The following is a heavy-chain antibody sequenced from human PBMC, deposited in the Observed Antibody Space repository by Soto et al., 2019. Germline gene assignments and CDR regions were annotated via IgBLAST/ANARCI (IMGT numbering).Heavy chain of an antibody. J-gene: IGHJ4*02. CDR2: INPNSGGT. Sequence: ASVKVSCKASGYTFTGYYMHWVRQAPGQGLEWMGWINPNSGGTNYAQKFQGRVTMTRDTSISTAYMELSRLRSDDTAVYYCARVNPMIVGNFYYWGQGTLVTVSS. CDR1: GYTFTGYY. D-gene: IGHD3-22*01. V-gene: IGHV1-2*02. CDR3: ARVNPMIVGNFYY.